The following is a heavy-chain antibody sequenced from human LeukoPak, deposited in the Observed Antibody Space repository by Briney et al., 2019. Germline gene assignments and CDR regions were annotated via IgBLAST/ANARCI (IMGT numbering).Heavy chain of an antibody. D-gene: IGHD2-2*01. V-gene: IGHV3-11*01. Sequence: PGGSLRLSCVASGFTFSNYYLHWIRQAPGKGLEWVSYISSNGRTTYYADSVQGRFTISRDNANNSLYLQMNRLRAEDTAVYYCARESSRIAVIPAAKHWGQGALVTVSS. CDR1: GFTFSNYY. J-gene: IGHJ4*02. CDR3: ARESSRIAVIPAAKH. CDR2: ISSNGRTT.